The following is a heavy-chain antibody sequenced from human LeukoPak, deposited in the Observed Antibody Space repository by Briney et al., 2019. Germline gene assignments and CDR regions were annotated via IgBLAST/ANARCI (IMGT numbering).Heavy chain of an antibody. D-gene: IGHD4-11*01. CDR2: ISYDGSNK. V-gene: IGHV3-30*18. J-gene: IGHJ4*02. CDR3: AKDPDYSTSKLSPANYFDY. CDR1: GFTFSSYG. Sequence: PGGSLRLSCAASGFTFSSYGMHWVRQAPGKGLEWVAVISYDGSNKYYADSVKGRFTISRDNSKNTLYLQMNSLRAEDTAVYYCAKDPDYSTSKLSPANYFDYWGQGTLVTVSS.